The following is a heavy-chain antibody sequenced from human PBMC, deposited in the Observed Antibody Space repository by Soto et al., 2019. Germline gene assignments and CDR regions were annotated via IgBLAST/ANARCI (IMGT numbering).Heavy chain of an antibody. Sequence: GGSLRLSCAASGFTFSSYWMSWVRQAPGKGLEWVANIKQDGSEKFYVDSVKGRCTISNDNAKNSVYLQMNSLRAEDTAVYYWARGHTTSPTWFYPWGQGTRFTISS. CDR1: GFTFSSYW. V-gene: IGHV3-7*03. D-gene: IGHD2-2*01. J-gene: IGHJ5*02. CDR3: ARGHTTSPTWFYP. CDR2: IKQDGSEK.